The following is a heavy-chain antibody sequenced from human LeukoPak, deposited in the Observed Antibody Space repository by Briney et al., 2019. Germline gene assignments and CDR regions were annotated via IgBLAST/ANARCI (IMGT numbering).Heavy chain of an antibody. V-gene: IGHV3-23*01. CDR2: ISGSGGST. J-gene: IGHJ4*02. D-gene: IGHD6-13*01. Sequence: GGSLRLSCAASGFTLRSNARRGDGRAQGKGWGWVSAISGSGGSTYYADSVKGRFTISRDNSKNTLNLQMNSLRAEDTAVYYCARSSSWYYFDYWGQGTLVTVSS. CDR3: ARSSSWYYFDY. CDR1: GFTLRSNA.